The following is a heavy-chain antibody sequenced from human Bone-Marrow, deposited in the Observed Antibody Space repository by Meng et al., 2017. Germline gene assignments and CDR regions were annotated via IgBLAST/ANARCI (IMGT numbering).Heavy chain of an antibody. D-gene: IGHD4-17*01. Sequence: ASVKVSCKASGYTFPDYWLHWVRRAPGQGLEWMGRINPKSGDTHYAQRFQGRVTMTGNTSISTAYMELSGLRSDDTAMYYCARDLGDYGDYGADYWGQGTLVTVSS. J-gene: IGHJ4*02. CDR2: INPKSGDT. CDR3: ARDLGDYGDYGADY. V-gene: IGHV1-2*06. CDR1: GYTFPDYW.